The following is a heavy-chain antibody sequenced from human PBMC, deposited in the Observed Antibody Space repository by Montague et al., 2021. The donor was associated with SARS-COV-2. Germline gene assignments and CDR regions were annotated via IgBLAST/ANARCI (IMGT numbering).Heavy chain of an antibody. CDR3: ARDPRGDGDYFYDY. CDR1: GFTFTNYA. D-gene: IGHD4-17*01. CDR2: ISSSGTIT. J-gene: IGHJ4*02. Sequence: SLRLSCAASGFTFTNYAMNWVRQAPGKGLEWVSFISSSGTITYYXXSLRGRFTISRDNAKNSLSLHMNSLRDEDTAVYYCARDPRGDGDYFYDYWGQGTLVTVSS. V-gene: IGHV3-48*02.